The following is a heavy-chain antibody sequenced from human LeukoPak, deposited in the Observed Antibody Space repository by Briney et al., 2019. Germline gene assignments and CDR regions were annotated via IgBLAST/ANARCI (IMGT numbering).Heavy chain of an antibody. CDR1: GGSISSGGYY. CDR3: ARGARIAVAGTL. Sequence: PSETLSLTCTVSGGSISSGGYYWSWIRQHPGKGLEWIGYIYYCGSTYYNPSLKSRVTISVDTSKNQFSLKLSSVTAADTAVYYCARGARIAVAGTLWGQGTLVTVSS. D-gene: IGHD6-19*01. V-gene: IGHV4-31*03. CDR2: IYYCGST. J-gene: IGHJ4*02.